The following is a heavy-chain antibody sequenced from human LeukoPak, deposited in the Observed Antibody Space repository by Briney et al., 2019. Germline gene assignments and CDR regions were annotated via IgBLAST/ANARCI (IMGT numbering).Heavy chain of an antibody. CDR3: AKMRLSRSGNFDY. V-gene: IGHV3-66*01. D-gene: IGHD3-10*01. CDR1: GFTVSSNY. CDR2: IYSGGST. Sequence: GGSLRLSCAASGFTVSSNYMSWVRQAPGKGLEWVSIIYSGGSTYYADSVKGRFTISRDNSKNTLYLQMNSLRAEDTAVYYCAKMRLSRSGNFDYWGQGTLVTVSS. J-gene: IGHJ4*02.